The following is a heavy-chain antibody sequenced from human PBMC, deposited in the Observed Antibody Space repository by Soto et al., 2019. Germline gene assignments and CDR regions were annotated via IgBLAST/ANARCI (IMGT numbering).Heavy chain of an antibody. Sequence: GKGLVWVSRINTDGSSTTYADSVKGRFTISRDNAKNTLYLQMNSLRAEDTAVYYCARESYNSGTYYFDYWGQGTLVTVSS. J-gene: IGHJ4*02. V-gene: IGHV3-74*01. CDR2: INTDGSST. CDR3: ARESYNSGTYYFDY. D-gene: IGHD1-26*01.